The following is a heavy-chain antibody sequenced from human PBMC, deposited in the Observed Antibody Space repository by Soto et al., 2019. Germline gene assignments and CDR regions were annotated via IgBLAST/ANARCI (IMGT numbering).Heavy chain of an antibody. V-gene: IGHV1-69*01. CDR1: GGTFSSYA. D-gene: IGHD3-10*01. Sequence: QVQLVQSVAEVKKPGASVKVSCKASGGTFSSYAISWVRQAPGQGLEWMGGFIPIFGTATYAQKFQGRVTITADESTSTAYMELSSLRSEDTAVYYCASGGELAVRGAGALDIWGQGTMVTVSS. CDR2: FIPIFGTA. CDR3: ASGGELAVRGAGALDI. J-gene: IGHJ3*02.